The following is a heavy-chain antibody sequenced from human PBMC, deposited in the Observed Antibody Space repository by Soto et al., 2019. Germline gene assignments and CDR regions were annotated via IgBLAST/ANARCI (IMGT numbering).Heavy chain of an antibody. J-gene: IGHJ4*02. V-gene: IGHV4-4*07. CDR1: GASITGSSY. Sequence: QVQLQESGPGLMKPSETLSLTCTVSGASITGSSYWRRIRQPAGKGLEWIGRFSLSGTTNYNPSLRSRVTMSADVSKNQFSLRLTSVTAADTALYYCARGMTPPGAPPWYYFDSWGQGTLVTVSS. CDR2: FSLSGTT. CDR3: ARGMTPPGAPPWYYFDS. D-gene: IGHD2-8*02.